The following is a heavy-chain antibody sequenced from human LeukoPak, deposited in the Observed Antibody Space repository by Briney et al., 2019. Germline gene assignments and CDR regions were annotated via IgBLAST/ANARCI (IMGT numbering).Heavy chain of an antibody. CDR1: GFTVSSNY. V-gene: IGHV3-53*01. Sequence: GGSLRLSCAASGFTVSSNYMSWVRQAPGKGLEWVSVIYSGGSTYYADSVKDRFTISRDNSKNTLYLQMNSLRAEDTAVYYCARELGGERAFDIWGQGTMVTVSS. D-gene: IGHD3-16*01. CDR2: IYSGGST. J-gene: IGHJ3*02. CDR3: ARELGGERAFDI.